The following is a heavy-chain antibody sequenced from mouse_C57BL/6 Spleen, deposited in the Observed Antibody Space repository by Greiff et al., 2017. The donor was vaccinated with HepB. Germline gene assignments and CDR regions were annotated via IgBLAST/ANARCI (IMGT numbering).Heavy chain of an antibody. CDR1: GYAFSSSW. Sequence: QVQLQQSGPELVKPGASVKISCKASGYAFSSSWMNWVKQRPGKGLEWIGRIYPGDGDTNYNGKFKGKATLTADKSSSTAYMQLSSLTSEDSAVYFCALITTVVAFDYWSQGTTLTVSS. V-gene: IGHV1-82*01. CDR3: ALITTVVAFDY. D-gene: IGHD1-1*01. CDR2: IYPGDGDT. J-gene: IGHJ2*01.